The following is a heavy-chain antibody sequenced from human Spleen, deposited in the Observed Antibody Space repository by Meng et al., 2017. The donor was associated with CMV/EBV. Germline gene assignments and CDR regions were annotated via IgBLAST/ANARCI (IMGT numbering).Heavy chain of an antibody. CDR2: INPSGGST. CDR1: VYTFTSYY. CDR3: ARAPGSSLDY. Sequence: QAQLVQSGAEVKNPGASVKVSCNASVYTFTSYYMHWVRQAPRQGLEWMGLINPSGGSTSYAQKFQGRVTMTRDTSTSTVYMELSSLRSEDTAVYYWARAPGSSLDYWGQGTLVTVSS. V-gene: IGHV1-46*01. D-gene: IGHD2-2*01. J-gene: IGHJ4*02.